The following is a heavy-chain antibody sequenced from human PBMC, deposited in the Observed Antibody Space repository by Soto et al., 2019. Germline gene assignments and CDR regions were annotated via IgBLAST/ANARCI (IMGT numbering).Heavy chain of an antibody. J-gene: IGHJ5*02. D-gene: IGHD3-10*01. V-gene: IGHV1-3*01. CDR3: ARVGITMVRGKTPRSYNWFDP. Sequence: ASVKVSCKASGYTFTSYAMHWVRQAPGQRLEWMGWINAGNGNTKYSQKFQGRVTITRDTSASTAYMELSSLRSEDTAVYYCARVGITMVRGKTPRSYNWFDPWGQGTLVTVSS. CDR1: GYTFTSYA. CDR2: INAGNGNT.